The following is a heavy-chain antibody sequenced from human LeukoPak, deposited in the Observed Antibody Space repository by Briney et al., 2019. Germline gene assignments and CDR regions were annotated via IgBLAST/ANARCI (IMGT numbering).Heavy chain of an antibody. CDR1: GGSLSSHY. CDR2: IHDTGST. Sequence: SETLSLTCSVSGGSLSSHYWSWIRQPPGKGLELIGHIHDTGSTFYNPSLKGRVTISLDTSNNQFSLKLTSMTAADTAVYYCARFSSGCSTSSCYLTYWGQGTLVTVS. J-gene: IGHJ4*02. CDR3: ARFSSGCSTSSCYLTY. V-gene: IGHV4-59*11. D-gene: IGHD2-2*01.